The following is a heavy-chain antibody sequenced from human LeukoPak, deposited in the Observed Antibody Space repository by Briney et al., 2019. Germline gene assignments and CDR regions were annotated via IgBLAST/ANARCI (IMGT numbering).Heavy chain of an antibody. J-gene: IGHJ5*02. V-gene: IGHV1-24*01. Sequence: ASVKVSCKVSGYTLTELSMHWVRQAPGKGLEWMGGFDPEDGETIYAQKFQGRVTMTEDTSTDTAYMELSSLRSEDTAVYYCARDGGSSSRSSLLGVYNWFDPWGQGTLVTVSS. CDR3: ARDGGSSSRSSLLGVYNWFDP. D-gene: IGHD6-13*01. CDR1: GYTLTELS. CDR2: FDPEDGET.